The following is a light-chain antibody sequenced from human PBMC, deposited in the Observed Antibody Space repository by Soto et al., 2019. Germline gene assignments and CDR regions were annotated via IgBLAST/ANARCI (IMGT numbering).Light chain of an antibody. V-gene: IGKV3-20*01. CDR3: QQYGSSLWT. Sequence: EIVMTQSPPTLSLSPGEGATLSCRASESVDSNLAWYQQKPGQAPRLLIYAASIRVTGIPDRFSGSGSGTDFTLTISRLEPEDFAVYYCQQYGSSLWTFGQGTKVDIK. CDR2: AAS. J-gene: IGKJ1*01. CDR1: ESVDSN.